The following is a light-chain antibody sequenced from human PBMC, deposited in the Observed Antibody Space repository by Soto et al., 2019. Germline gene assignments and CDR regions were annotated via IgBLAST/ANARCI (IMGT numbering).Light chain of an antibody. Sequence: EVVPTPSPATLSLAPGESVTLSCRASQFLSSYLAWYQQKPGQPPRLLIYDTSNRATGIPARFSGSRSGTDFTLTISSLEPEDFGVYFCHQRNKFGQGTRLEIK. V-gene: IGKV3-11*01. CDR1: QFLSSY. CDR2: DTS. J-gene: IGKJ5*01. CDR3: HQRNK.